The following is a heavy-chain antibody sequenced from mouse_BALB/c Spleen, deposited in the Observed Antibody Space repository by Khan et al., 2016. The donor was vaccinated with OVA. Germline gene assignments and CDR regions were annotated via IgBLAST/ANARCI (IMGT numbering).Heavy chain of an antibody. CDR3: ARKDYYDYDPFPY. CDR1: GYSITSEYA. Sequence: EVQLQESGPGLVKPSQSLSLTCTVTGYSITSEYAWNWIRQFPGNKLEWMGYINYSGNTRFNPSLKSRTSITRDKSKNQFFLLLNSVTTEDISTYYCARKDYYDYDPFPYWGQGTLVTVSA. J-gene: IGHJ3*01. CDR2: INYSGNT. V-gene: IGHV3-2*02. D-gene: IGHD2-4*01.